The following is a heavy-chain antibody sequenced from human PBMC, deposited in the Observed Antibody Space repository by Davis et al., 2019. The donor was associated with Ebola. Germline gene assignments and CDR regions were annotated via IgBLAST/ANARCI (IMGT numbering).Heavy chain of an antibody. Sequence: GESLKISCAASGFTFSDYYMSWIRQAPGKGLEWVSYISSSGSTIYYADSVKGRFTISRDNAKNSLYLQMNSLRAEDTAVYYCASRKSITMVRGGIYWFDPWGQGTLVTVSS. D-gene: IGHD3-10*01. CDR3: ASRKSITMVRGGIYWFDP. V-gene: IGHV3-11*01. J-gene: IGHJ5*02. CDR2: ISSSGSTI. CDR1: GFTFSDYY.